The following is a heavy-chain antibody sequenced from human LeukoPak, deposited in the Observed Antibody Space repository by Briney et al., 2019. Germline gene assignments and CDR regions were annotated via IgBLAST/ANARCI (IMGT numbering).Heavy chain of an antibody. J-gene: IGHJ3*02. CDR2: IFYSGST. CDR1: GGSISDYY. CDR3: AKSNGYGLVDI. D-gene: IGHD3-10*01. Sequence: SETLSLTCIISGGSISDYYWGWIRQPPGKGLEWIGNIFYSGSTYYSPSLKSRVTISLDTSRNQFSLKLNSVTAADTAVYYCAKSNGYGLVDIWGQGTMVTVSS. V-gene: IGHV4-59*12.